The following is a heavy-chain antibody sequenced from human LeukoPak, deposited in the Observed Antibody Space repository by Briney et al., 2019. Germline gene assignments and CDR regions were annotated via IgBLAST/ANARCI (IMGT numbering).Heavy chain of an antibody. CDR3: AALSSSWSGRVFDY. CDR2: IRYDGSNK. V-gene: IGHV3-30*02. Sequence: GESLKISCAASGFTFSSYGMHWVRQAPGKGLEWVAFIRYDGSNKYYADSVKGRFTISRDNSKNTLYLQMNSLRAEDTAVYYCAALSSSWSGRVFDYWGQGTLVTVSS. J-gene: IGHJ4*02. CDR1: GFTFSSYG. D-gene: IGHD6-13*01.